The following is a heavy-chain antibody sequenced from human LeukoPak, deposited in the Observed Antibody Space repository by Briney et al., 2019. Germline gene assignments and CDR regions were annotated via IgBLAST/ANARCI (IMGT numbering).Heavy chain of an antibody. V-gene: IGHV4-39*01. CDR1: SGSISSSSYY. CDR3: ARHGQTHYYDSSGYSDY. D-gene: IGHD3-22*01. J-gene: IGHJ4*02. Sequence: SETLSLTCTVSSGSISSSSYYWGWIRQPPGKGLEWIGSIYYSGSTYYNPSLKSRVTISVDTSKNQFSLKLSSVTAADTAVYYCARHGQTHYYDSSGYSDYWGQGTLVTVSS. CDR2: IYYSGST.